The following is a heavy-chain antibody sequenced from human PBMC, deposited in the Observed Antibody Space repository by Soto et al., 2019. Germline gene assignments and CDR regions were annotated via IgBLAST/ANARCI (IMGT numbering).Heavy chain of an antibody. CDR3: ARGHMSMGCWSGFDP. J-gene: IGHJ5*02. CDR1: GGSFSGYY. CDR2: INHSGSN. Sequence: PSQTLSLTCAVYGGSFSGYYCSWIRQPPGKGLEWIGEINHSGSNNYNPTLKTRVTISVDTSKTQSSLKYSSVTAAETALYYCARGHMSMGCWSGFDPWGQGTLVTVSS. V-gene: IGHV4-34*01. D-gene: IGHD2-15*01.